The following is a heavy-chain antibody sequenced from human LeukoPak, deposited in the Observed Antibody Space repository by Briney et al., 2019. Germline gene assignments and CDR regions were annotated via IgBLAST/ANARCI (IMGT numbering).Heavy chain of an antibody. J-gene: IGHJ5*02. Sequence: ASVKVSCKASGYTFTSYGISWVRQAPGQGLEWMGWISAYNGNTNYAQKLQGRVTTTTDTSTSTAYMELRSLRSDDAAVYYCARGHSGSYDNWFDPWGQGTLVTASS. CDR3: ARGHSGSYDNWFDP. CDR1: GYTFTSYG. D-gene: IGHD1-26*01. V-gene: IGHV1-18*01. CDR2: ISAYNGNT.